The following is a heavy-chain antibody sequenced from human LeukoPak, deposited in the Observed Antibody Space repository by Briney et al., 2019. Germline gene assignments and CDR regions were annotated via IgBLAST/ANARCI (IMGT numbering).Heavy chain of an antibody. D-gene: IGHD6-6*01. CDR1: GGSISSGGYY. Sequence: ASQTLSLTCTVSGGSISSGGYYWSWIRQPPGKGLEWIGYIYHSGSTYYNPSPKSRVTISVDRSKHQFSLKLSSVTAADTAVYYCARVGVGGRKQLDGSPFFDYWGQGTLVTVSS. CDR3: ARVGVGGRKQLDGSPFFDY. J-gene: IGHJ4*02. CDR2: IYHSGST. V-gene: IGHV4-30-2*01.